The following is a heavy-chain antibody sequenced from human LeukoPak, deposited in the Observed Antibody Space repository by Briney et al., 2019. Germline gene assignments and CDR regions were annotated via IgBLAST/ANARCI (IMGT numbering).Heavy chain of an antibody. V-gene: IGHV3-48*03. J-gene: IGHJ4*02. CDR2: ISSSGSTI. CDR1: GFTFSSYE. D-gene: IGHD5-24*01. Sequence: GSLRLSCAASGFTFSSYEMNWVRQAPGKGLEWVSYISSSGSTIYYADSVKGRFTISRDNAKNSLYLQMNSLRAEDTAVYYCARDSRDGYNSRGDYWGQGTLVTVSS. CDR3: ARDSRDGYNSRGDY.